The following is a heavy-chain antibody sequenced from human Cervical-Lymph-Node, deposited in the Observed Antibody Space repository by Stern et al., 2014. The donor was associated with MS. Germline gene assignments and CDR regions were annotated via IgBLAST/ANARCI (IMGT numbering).Heavy chain of an antibody. V-gene: IGHV3-7*01. CDR3: ATFKYCSSTTCTNYYYNGMDV. CDR1: GFTFSSYW. D-gene: IGHD2-2*01. CDR2: IKQDGSEK. J-gene: IGHJ6*02. Sequence: EMQLVESGGGLVQPGGSLRLSCAGSGFTFSSYWMTWVRQAPGKGLEWVANIKQDGSEKYYVDSVWGRFTISRDNAKNSLYLQMNSLRAEDTAVYHCATFKYCSSTTCTNYYYNGMDVWGQGTTVTVSS.